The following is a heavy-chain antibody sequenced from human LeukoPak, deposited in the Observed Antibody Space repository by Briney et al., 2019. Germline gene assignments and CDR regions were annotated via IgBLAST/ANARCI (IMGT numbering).Heavy chain of an antibody. J-gene: IGHJ6*03. CDR3: ASLDIVVVPAAGYYYMDV. D-gene: IGHD2-2*01. V-gene: IGHV1-2*02. CDR2: INPNSGGT. Sequence: ASVKVSCKASGYTFTGYYMHWVRQAPGQGLEWMGWINPNSGGTNYAQKFQGRVTMTRDTSISTAYMELSRLRSDDTAVYYCASLDIVVVPAAGYYYMDVLGKGTTVTVS. CDR1: GYTFTGYY.